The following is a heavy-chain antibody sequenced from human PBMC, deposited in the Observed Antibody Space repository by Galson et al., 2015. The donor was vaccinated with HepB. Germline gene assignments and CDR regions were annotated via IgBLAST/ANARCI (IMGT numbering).Heavy chain of an antibody. Sequence: SETLSLTCTVSGGSISSYYWSWIRQPPGKGPELIGYIFYSGTTNYNPSLKSRVTISVDTSKNQFSLKLISVTAADTAVYYCARYGSGHYSFDIWGQGTLVTVPS. J-gene: IGHJ4*02. CDR3: ARYGSGHYSFDI. D-gene: IGHD6-19*01. CDR1: GGSISSYY. V-gene: IGHV4-59*01. CDR2: IFYSGTT.